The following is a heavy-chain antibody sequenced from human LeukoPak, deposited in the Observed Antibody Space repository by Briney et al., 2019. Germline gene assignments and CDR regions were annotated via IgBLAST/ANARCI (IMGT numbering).Heavy chain of an antibody. J-gene: IGHJ4*02. D-gene: IGHD5-12*01. CDR2: VTSSGGST. CDR3: ATSSEGAYSGYFAN. CDR1: RFTLNNYG. Sequence: GGSLRLSCTDSRFTLNNYGVRWVRQAPGKGLEWVSSVTSSGGSTYYADTVKGRFTISRDYSKNIVYLQMNSLRVEDTAVYYCATSSEGAYSGYFANWGQGTLVTVSS. V-gene: IGHV3-23*01.